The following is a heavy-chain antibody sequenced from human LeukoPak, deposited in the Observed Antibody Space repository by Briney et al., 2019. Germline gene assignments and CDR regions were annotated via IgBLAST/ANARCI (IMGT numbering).Heavy chain of an antibody. V-gene: IGHV4-38-2*02. J-gene: IGHJ3*02. CDR3: ARVAERTWLPYDAAFDI. CDR1: GYSISGGYY. D-gene: IGHD3-9*01. Sequence: SQTLSLTCTVSGYSISGGYYWGWIRQPPGKGLEWIGTIYHGGSTYYNPSLESRVTISLDNSKNHFSLNLTSVTAADTAMHFCARVAERTWLPYDAAFDIWGLGTMVTVSS. CDR2: IYHGGST.